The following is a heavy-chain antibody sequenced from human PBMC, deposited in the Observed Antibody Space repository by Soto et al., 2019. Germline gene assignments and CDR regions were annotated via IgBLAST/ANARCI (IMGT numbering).Heavy chain of an antibody. CDR2: ISYDGSNK. Sequence: QVQLVESGGGVVQPGRSLRLSCAASGFTFSSYAMHWVRQAPGKGLEWVAVISYDGSNKYYADSVKGRFTISRDNSKNTLYLQMNSLRAEDTAVYYCARGGDYNYYYGMDVWGQGTTVTVSS. CDR1: GFTFSSYA. V-gene: IGHV3-30-3*01. J-gene: IGHJ6*02. CDR3: ARGGDYNYYYGMDV. D-gene: IGHD4-17*01.